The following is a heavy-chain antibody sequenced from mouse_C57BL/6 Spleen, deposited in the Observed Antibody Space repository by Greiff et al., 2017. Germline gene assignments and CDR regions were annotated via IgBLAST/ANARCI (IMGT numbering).Heavy chain of an antibody. J-gene: IGHJ1*03. CDR3: ARPVSHYYGSSYGYFGV. Sequence: VQLQQSGPELVKPGASVKISCKASGYAFSSSWMNWVKQRPGKGLEWIGRIYPGDGDTNYNGKFKGKAILTADKSSSTAYMQLSSLTSEDSAVYVCARPVSHYYGSSYGYFGVWGTGTTVTVSS. CDR2: IYPGDGDT. CDR1: GYAFSSSW. V-gene: IGHV1-82*01. D-gene: IGHD1-1*01.